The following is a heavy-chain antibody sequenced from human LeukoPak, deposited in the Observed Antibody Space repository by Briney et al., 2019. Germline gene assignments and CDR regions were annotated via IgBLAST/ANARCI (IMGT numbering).Heavy chain of an antibody. Sequence: GDSLNFSGKGSGYSLTSYWIAWVRQMPGKGRGYMVIIYPGDSVTRHSPSFQCQVTTSADKSITTAYLQWTRLTASQSAKHYCARPSNDSGGYGEAFDIWRQGTILSV. V-gene: IGHV5-51*01. CDR2: IYPGDSVT. CDR3: ARPSNDSGGYGEAFDI. J-gene: IGHJ3*02. CDR1: GYSLTSYW. D-gene: IGHD3-22*01.